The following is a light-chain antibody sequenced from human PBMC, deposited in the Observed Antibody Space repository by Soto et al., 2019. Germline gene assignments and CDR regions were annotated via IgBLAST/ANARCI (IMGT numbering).Light chain of an antibody. Sequence: QLVLTQSPSASASLGASVKLTCTLSSGHSTYAIAWHQQQPEKGPRYLMKLNSDGWHSKGDGIPDRFSGTSSGAERYLTISSLKSEDEADYYCQTLGTGGEVVFGGGTKVTVL. CDR3: QTLGTGGEVV. CDR2: LNSDGWH. V-gene: IGLV4-69*01. J-gene: IGLJ2*01. CDR1: SGHSTYA.